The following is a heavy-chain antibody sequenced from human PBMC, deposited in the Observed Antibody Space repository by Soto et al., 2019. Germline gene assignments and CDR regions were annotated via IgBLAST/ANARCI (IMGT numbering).Heavy chain of an antibody. Sequence: QVQLVQSGAELKKPWASVNISCTASGFTFSDNLINWVRQVPGQGLEWMGWLNPDTGNTRYSETFQGRVTISRHPSARIAYLELSGLENEDTALYFCARDIQRVGPLANDAFDVWGKGTMITVS. D-gene: IGHD5-18*01. CDR2: LNPDTGNT. J-gene: IGHJ3*01. V-gene: IGHV1-3*01. CDR3: ARDIQRVGPLANDAFDV. CDR1: GFTFSDNL.